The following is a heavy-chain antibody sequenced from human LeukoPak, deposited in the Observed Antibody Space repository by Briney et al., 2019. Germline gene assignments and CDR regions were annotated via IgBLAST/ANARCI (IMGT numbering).Heavy chain of an antibody. V-gene: IGHV4-39*01. CDR3: ARHKGGSWYYFDY. CDR1: GGSISSSSYY. J-gene: IGHJ4*02. Sequence: SETLSLTCTVSGGSISSSSYYWGWIRQPPGKGLEWIGSIYYSGSTYYNPSLKSRVTISVDTSKNQFSLKLSSVTAADTAVYYCARHKGGSWYYFDYWGQGTLVTVSS. CDR2: IYYSGST. D-gene: IGHD1-26*01.